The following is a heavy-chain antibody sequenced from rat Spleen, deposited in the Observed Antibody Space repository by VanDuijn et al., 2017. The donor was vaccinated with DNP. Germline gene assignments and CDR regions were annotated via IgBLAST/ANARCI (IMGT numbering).Heavy chain of an antibody. Sequence: QVQLKESGPGLVQPSQTLSLTCTVSGFSLTSYGVSWVRQPPGKGLEWIAAISSGGSTYYNSVFKSRLSISRDTSKSQVFLKMNSLQTEDTAMYYCASYYGYNYWYFDFWGPGTMVTVSS. V-gene: IGHV2S12*01. CDR3: ASYYGYNYWYFDF. CDR1: GFSLTSYG. CDR2: ISSGGST. D-gene: IGHD1-7*01. J-gene: IGHJ1*01.